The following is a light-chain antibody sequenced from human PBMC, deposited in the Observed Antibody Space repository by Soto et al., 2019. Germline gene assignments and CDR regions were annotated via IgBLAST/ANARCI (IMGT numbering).Light chain of an antibody. J-gene: IGLJ2*01. V-gene: IGLV2-23*02. CDR1: SSDVGNYNF. CDR2: EVT. CDR3: CSYAGRSTLV. Sequence: QSALTQPASVSGSPGQSITISCSGTSSDVGNYNFVSWYQQHPGKAPKLMMYEVTRRPSGISDRFSGSKSGNTASLTISGLQAEDEADYYCCSYAGRSTLVFGGGTKLTVL.